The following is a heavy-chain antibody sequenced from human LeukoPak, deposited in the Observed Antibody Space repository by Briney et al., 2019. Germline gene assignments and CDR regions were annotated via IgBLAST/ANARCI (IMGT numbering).Heavy chain of an antibody. D-gene: IGHD3-10*01. J-gene: IGHJ4*02. Sequence: PSETLSLTCTVSGGSISSYYWSWIRQPPGKGLEWIGYIYYSGSTNYNPSLKSRVTISVDTSKNQFSLKLSSVTAADTAVYYCAGRDYYGSGSYYKAVVYWGQGTLVTAAS. CDR2: IYYSGST. CDR1: GGSISSYY. CDR3: AGRDYYGSGSYYKAVVY. V-gene: IGHV4-59*01.